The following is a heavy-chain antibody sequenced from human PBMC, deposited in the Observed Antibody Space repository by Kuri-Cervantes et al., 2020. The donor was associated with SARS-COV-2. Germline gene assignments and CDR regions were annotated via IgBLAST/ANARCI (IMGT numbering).Heavy chain of an antibody. CDR3: ARAPEGYYYDSESTNYYYYGMDV. CDR1: GFTFSSYS. D-gene: IGHD3-10*01. CDR2: ISSSSSTM. J-gene: IGHJ6*02. Sequence: GGSLRLSCAASGFTFSSYSMNWVRQAPGKGLEWVSYISSSSSTMYYADSVKGRFTISRDNAKNSLYLQMNSLRDEDTAVYYCARAPEGYYYDSESTNYYYYGMDVWGQGTTVTVSS. V-gene: IGHV3-48*02.